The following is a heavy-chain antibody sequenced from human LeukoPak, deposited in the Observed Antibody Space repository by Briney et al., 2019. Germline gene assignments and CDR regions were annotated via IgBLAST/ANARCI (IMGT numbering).Heavy chain of an antibody. CDR1: GYSFTNYD. V-gene: IGHV1-8*03. CDR3: VSGGNFDY. Sequence: ASVKVSCKASGYSFTNYDINWVRQATGQGLEWLGWMNPNSGNTGYAQKFQGRITITRNTYISTAYMELSSLRSEDTAVYYCVSGGNFDYWGQGTLVTVSS. D-gene: IGHD4-23*01. CDR2: MNPNSGNT. J-gene: IGHJ4*02.